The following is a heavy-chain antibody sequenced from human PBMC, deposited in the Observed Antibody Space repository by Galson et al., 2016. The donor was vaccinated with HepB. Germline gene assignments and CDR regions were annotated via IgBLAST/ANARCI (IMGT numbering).Heavy chain of an antibody. CDR1: GVSVDGGVYS. CDR3: ARRSPGFGGPRDYFDY. J-gene: IGHJ4*02. Sequence: TLSLTCTVSGVSVDGGVYSWAWIRHHAGRGLEWIGNVHYSDGTSYNPSLQSRVTMSLDTSQNQVSLRLRSVTAADTAVYYCARRSPGFGGPRDYFDYWGLGTLVTVSS. D-gene: IGHD4-23*01. V-gene: IGHV4-31*03. CDR2: VHYSDGT.